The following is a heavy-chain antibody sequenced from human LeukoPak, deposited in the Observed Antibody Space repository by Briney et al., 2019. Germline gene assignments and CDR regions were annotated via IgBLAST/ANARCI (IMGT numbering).Heavy chain of an antibody. Sequence: ASVKVSFKASGYTFTSYGNSWVGQAPGQGLEWMGWIYSYNGNTNYAQKFQGRVTMTTDTSTRIAYMELRSLTSDDTAVYHCARLQNYVDYGYWGQGTLVTVSS. J-gene: IGHJ4*02. CDR2: IYSYNGNT. V-gene: IGHV1-18*01. CDR3: ARLQNYVDYGY. CDR1: GYTFTSYG. D-gene: IGHD1-7*01.